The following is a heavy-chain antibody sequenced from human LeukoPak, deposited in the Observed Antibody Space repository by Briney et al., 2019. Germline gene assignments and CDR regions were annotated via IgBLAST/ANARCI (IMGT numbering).Heavy chain of an antibody. J-gene: IGHJ4*02. Sequence: GGSLRLSCAASGFTVSYNSMSWVRQAPGKGLEWVSVIYSGGGTYYADSMKGRFTISRDNSKNTLYLQMNTLRAEDTAVYYCVRDLGAVAGTSFDYWGQGTLVTVSS. CDR3: VRDLGAVAGTSFDY. CDR2: IYSGGGT. CDR1: GFTVSYNS. D-gene: IGHD6-19*01. V-gene: IGHV3-66*01.